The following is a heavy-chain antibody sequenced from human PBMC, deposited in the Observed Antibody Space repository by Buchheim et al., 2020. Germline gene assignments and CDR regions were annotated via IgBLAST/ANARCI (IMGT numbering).Heavy chain of an antibody. CDR1: GFTFSSYG. D-gene: IGHD6-13*01. Sequence: QVQLVESGGGVVQPGRSLRLSCAASGFTFSSYGMHWVRQAPGKGLGWVAVISYDGSNKYYADSVKGRFTISRDNSKNTLYLQMNSLRAEDTAVYYCAKDQGTAAGPIDYWGQGTL. CDR2: ISYDGSNK. J-gene: IGHJ4*02. V-gene: IGHV3-30*18. CDR3: AKDQGTAAGPIDY.